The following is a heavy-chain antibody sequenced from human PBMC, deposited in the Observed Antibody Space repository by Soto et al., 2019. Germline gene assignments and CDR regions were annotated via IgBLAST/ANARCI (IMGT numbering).Heavy chain of an antibody. J-gene: IGHJ5*02. CDR1: GYTFTGYH. V-gene: IGHV1-8*01. Sequence: ASVKGSCKSSGYTFTGYHISWGLQATGQGLEWMGWMNPNSGNTGYAQKFQGRVTMTRNTSISTAYMELSSLRSEDTAVYYCARGTEGLLWFGELRWFDPWGQGTLVTVSS. D-gene: IGHD3-10*01. CDR3: ARGTEGLLWFGELRWFDP. CDR2: MNPNSGNT.